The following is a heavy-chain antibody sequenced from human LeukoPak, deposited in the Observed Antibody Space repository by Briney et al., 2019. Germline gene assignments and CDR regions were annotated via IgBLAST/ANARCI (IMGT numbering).Heavy chain of an antibody. D-gene: IGHD2-2*01. J-gene: IGHJ4*02. Sequence: PSETLSLTCTVSGGSISSSSYYWSWIRQHPGKGLEWIGYIYLSGSTYYNPSLKSRVTILVDTSKNQFSLRLSSVTAADTAVYYCARGSSSSLYYFDYWGQGTLVTVSS. CDR1: GGSISSSSYY. CDR2: IYLSGST. V-gene: IGHV4-31*03. CDR3: ARGSSSSLYYFDY.